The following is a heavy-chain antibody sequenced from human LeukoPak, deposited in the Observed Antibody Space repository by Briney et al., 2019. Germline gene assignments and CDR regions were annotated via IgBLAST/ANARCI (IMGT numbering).Heavy chain of an antibody. CDR3: ARAHDYGDYKKWFDP. Sequence: SETLSLTCTVSGGSIRSDHWSWIRQPPGQGLEFIGYIYFSGSTSYNPSLKSRVTISVDSSKTQLSLALRSVTAADTAVYYCARAHDYGDYKKWFDPWGQGTLVTVSS. CDR2: IYFSGST. D-gene: IGHD4-17*01. V-gene: IGHV4-59*01. CDR1: GGSIRSDH. J-gene: IGHJ5*02.